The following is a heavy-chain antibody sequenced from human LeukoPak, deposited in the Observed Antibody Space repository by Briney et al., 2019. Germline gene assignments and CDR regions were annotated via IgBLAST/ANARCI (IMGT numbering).Heavy chain of an antibody. D-gene: IGHD4-23*01. Sequence: PSETLSLTCTVSGNSINRGYYWGWIRQPPGEGLEWIGSFYHSVSTYYNPSLKSRVTISVDPSKNQFSLKLSSVTAADTAVYYCARDMRGGNSYYFDSWGQGTLVTVSS. CDR2: FYHSVST. CDR3: ARDMRGGNSYYFDS. CDR1: GNSINRGYY. J-gene: IGHJ4*02. V-gene: IGHV4-38-2*02.